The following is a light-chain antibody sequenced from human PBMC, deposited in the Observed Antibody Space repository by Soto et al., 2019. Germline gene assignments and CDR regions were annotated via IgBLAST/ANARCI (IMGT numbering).Light chain of an antibody. CDR1: QGISSY. J-gene: IGKJ4*01. V-gene: IGKV1-9*01. Sequence: DIQLTQSPSFLSASVGDRVTITCRASQGISSYLAWYRQKPGKAPKLLIYAASTLQSGVPSRFSGSGSGTEFTLTISSLQPEDFATYYCQQLNSYPPRLTFGGGTKVDIK. CDR2: AAS. CDR3: QQLNSYPPRLT.